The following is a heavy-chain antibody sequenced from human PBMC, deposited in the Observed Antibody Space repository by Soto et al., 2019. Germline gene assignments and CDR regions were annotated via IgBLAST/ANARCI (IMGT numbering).Heavy chain of an antibody. Sequence: SETLSLTCTVSGGSISSGGYYWSWIRQHPGKGLEWIGYIYYSGSTYYNPSLKSRVTISVDTSKNQFSLKLSSVTAADTAVYYCARDSSSRLRHLAYWGQGTLVTVSS. CDR3: ARDSSSRLRHLAY. J-gene: IGHJ4*02. D-gene: IGHD6-13*01. V-gene: IGHV4-31*03. CDR2: IYYSGST. CDR1: GGSISSGGYY.